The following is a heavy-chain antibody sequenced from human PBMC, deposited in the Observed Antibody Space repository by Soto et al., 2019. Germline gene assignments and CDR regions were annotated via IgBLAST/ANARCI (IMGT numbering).Heavy chain of an antibody. J-gene: IGHJ5*02. D-gene: IGHD2-2*02. V-gene: IGHV3-30-3*01. CDR3: ARGMPYCSSTSCYKGWFDP. CDR2: ISYDGSNK. Sequence: PGKGLEWVAVISYDGSNKYYADSVKGRFTISRDNSKNTLYLQMNSLRAEDTAVYYCARGMPYCSSTSCYKGWFDPWGQGTLVTVSS.